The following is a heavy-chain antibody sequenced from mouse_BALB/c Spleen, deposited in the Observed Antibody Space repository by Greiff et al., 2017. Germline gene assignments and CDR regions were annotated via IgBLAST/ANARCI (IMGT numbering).Heavy chain of an antibody. Sequence: DVKLVESGGGLVQPGGSLRLSCATSGFTFSDFYMEWVRQPPGKRLEWIAASRNKANDYTTEYSASVKGRFIVSRDTSQSILYLQMNALRAEDTAIYYCARADGYYPYWYFDVWGAGTTVTVSS. CDR2: SRNKANDYTT. J-gene: IGHJ1*01. V-gene: IGHV7-1*02. CDR3: ARADGYYPYWYFDV. CDR1: GFTFSDFY. D-gene: IGHD2-3*01.